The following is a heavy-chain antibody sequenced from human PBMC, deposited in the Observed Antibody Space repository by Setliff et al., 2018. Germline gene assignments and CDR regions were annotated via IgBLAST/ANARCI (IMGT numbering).Heavy chain of an antibody. V-gene: IGHV3-11*01. J-gene: IGHJ4*02. D-gene: IGHD2-15*01. CDR1: GFTFSDHY. Sequence: PGGSLRLSCAASGFTFSDHYMTWIRQAPGKGLEWVSYISSSGSLTLYADSVRGRFSISRDNIKDSLYLQMNSLRSEDTAVYYCARALGGNYINFWGQGIQVTVSS. CDR2: ISSSGSLT. CDR3: ARALGGNYINF.